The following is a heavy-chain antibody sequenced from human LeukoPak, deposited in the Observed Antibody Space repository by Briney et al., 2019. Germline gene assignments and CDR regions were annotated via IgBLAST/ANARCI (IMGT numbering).Heavy chain of an antibody. J-gene: IGHJ4*02. V-gene: IGHV4-34*01. CDR3: ARGHNPASTYYDFWSGYGFDY. Sequence: SETLSLTCAVYGGSFSGYYWSWIRQPPGKGLEWIGEINHSGSTNYNPSLKSRVTISVDTSKNQFSLTLSSVTAADTAVYYCARGHNPASTYYDFWSGYGFDYWGQGTLVTVSS. CDR1: GGSFSGYY. D-gene: IGHD3-3*01. CDR2: INHSGST.